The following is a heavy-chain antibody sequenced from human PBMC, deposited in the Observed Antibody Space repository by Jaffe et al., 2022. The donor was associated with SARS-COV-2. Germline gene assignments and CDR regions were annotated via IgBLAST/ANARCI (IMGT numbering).Heavy chain of an antibody. CDR3: ATEKTWAPRGGWFRWNYGMDV. D-gene: IGHD2-15*01. Sequence: QIRLVQSGAEMKKPGASVKISCQASGDTFTKYSIHWVCQAPGQRLEWMGWINAGNGDTKYSQKFQGRVTITRDTSANTAYMDLRSLTSEDTAVYFCATEKTWAPRGGWFRWNYGMDVWGLGTAVTVSS. V-gene: IGHV1-3*01. J-gene: IGHJ6*02. CDR1: GDTFTKYS. CDR2: INAGNGDT.